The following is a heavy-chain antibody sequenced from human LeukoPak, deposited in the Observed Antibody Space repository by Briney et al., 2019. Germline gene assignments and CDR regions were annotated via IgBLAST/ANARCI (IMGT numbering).Heavy chain of an antibody. Sequence: ASVKVSCKASGYTFTGYYMHWVRQAPGQGLEWMGWINPNNGGTNYAQKFQGRVTMTRDTSIGTAYMELSRLRSDDTAVYYCAREGGDNVLMVYAADRGYWFDPWGQGTLVTVSS. V-gene: IGHV1-2*02. CDR2: INPNNGGT. CDR1: GYTFTGYY. D-gene: IGHD2-8*01. J-gene: IGHJ5*02. CDR3: AREGGDNVLMVYAADRGYWFDP.